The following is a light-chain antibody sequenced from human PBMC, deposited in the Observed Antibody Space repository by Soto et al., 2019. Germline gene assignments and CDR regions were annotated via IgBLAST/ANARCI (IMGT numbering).Light chain of an antibody. Sequence: QSALTQPASVSGSPGQSITISCTGTTSDIGSYNYVSWYQQHPDKAPKLMIFGVSNWPSGVSDRFSGSKSANTASLTVSGLQAEDEADYYCSSYTSSSILIFGGGTKLTVL. CDR1: TSDIGSYNY. V-gene: IGLV2-14*03. J-gene: IGLJ2*01. CDR2: GVS. CDR3: SSYTSSSILI.